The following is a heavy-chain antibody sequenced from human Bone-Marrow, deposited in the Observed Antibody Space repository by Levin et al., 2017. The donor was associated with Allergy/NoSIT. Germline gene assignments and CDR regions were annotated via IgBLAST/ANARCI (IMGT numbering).Heavy chain of an antibody. CDR2: VNGDAVTT. J-gene: IGHJ4*02. CDR1: GFTFSNYA. Sequence: GGSLRLSCAASGFTFSNYAMSWVRQAPGKGLDWVSTVNGDAVTTYYADSVKGRFIISRDNSKNTVHLQMNSLRAEDTAVYYCADPPTGGYWGQGTLVTVSS. D-gene: IGHD1-14*01. V-gene: IGHV3-23*01. CDR3: ADPPTGGY.